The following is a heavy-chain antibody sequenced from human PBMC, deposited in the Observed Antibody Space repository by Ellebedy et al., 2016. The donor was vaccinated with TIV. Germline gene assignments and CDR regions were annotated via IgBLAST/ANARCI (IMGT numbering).Heavy chain of an antibody. CDR1: GLTFSRHW. V-gene: IGHV3-7*03. D-gene: IGHD6-19*01. J-gene: IGHJ6*02. CDR2: IKQDGSED. CDR3: AGGTGWLMDV. Sequence: GGSLRLSCAASGLTFSRHWMKWVRQAPGKGLEWVAIIKQDGSEDLYVDSVKGRFTISRDNAENSLFLQMNRLRAEDTAVYYCAGGTGWLMDVWGQGTTVTVSS.